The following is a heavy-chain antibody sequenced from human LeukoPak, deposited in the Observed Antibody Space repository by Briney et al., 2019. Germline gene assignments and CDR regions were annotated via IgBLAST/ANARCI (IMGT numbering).Heavy chain of an antibody. D-gene: IGHD3-10*01. CDR3: ARHHFRGFVDY. Sequence: SETLSLTCTVSGGSISSSSYYWGWIRQPPGKGLEWIGSIYYSGSTYYNPSLKSRVTISVDTSKNQFSLKLSSVTAADTAVYYCARHHFRGFVDYWGQGSLVTVSS. J-gene: IGHJ4*02. CDR1: GGSISSSSYY. CDR2: IYYSGST. V-gene: IGHV4-39*01.